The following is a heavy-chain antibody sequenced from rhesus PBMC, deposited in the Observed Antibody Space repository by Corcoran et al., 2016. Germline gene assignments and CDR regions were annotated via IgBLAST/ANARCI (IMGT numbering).Heavy chain of an antibody. V-gene: IGHV4S10*01. CDR3: ARDWGMWTGYSLDS. J-gene: IGHJ6*01. CDR2: LYGSGTRT. Sequence: QVQLQESGPGVVKPSETLSLTCAVSGGSISDNYRWSWIRQPPGKGLEWIGFLYGSGTRTKYNPYFKSRVTISKDTSKNQFSLNLISVTAADTAVYYCARDWGMWTGYSLDSWGQGVVVTVSS. D-gene: IGHD3-3*01. CDR1: GGSISDNYR.